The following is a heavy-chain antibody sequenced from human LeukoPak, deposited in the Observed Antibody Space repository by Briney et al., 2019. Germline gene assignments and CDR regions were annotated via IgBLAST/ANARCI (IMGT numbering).Heavy chain of an antibody. CDR1: GFTFSGHA. D-gene: IGHD2-8*01. CDR3: AKMVREFYTISYYFDY. CDR2: ISGSGAGT. J-gene: IGHJ4*02. Sequence: AGGSLRLSGAASGFTFSGHAMNWVRQAPGKGLEWVSGISGSGAGTYYADSVKGRFTISRDNSKNTLYLQMNSLRADDTAVYYCAKMVREFYTISYYFDYWGQGTLVTVSS. V-gene: IGHV3-23*01.